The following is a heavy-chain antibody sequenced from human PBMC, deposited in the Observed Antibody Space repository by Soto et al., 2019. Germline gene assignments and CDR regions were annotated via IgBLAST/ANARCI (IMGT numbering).Heavy chain of an antibody. CDR2: ISSSGSII. V-gene: IGHV3-48*03. J-gene: IGHJ6*02. Sequence: PGGSLRLSCAASRFTFSRYEMNWVRQAPGKGLEWVSYISSSGSIIYYADSVKGRFTISRDNAKNSLYLQMNSLRAEDTAVYYCARFLGMVRGYYYYGMDVWGQGTTVTVSS. CDR3: ARFLGMVRGYYYYGMDV. CDR1: RFTFSRYE. D-gene: IGHD3-10*01.